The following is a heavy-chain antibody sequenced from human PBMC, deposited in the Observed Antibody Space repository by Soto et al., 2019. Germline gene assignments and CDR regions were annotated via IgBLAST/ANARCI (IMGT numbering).Heavy chain of an antibody. Sequence: QLQLQESGPGLVKPSETLSLTCTVSSAPVSSSTYTWGWIRQPPGKGLEWIGSIYYSGSTYYNPSLNSRVTVSLDTSKIQSSLKVNSVTAADMAVYYCASVSLYCNSFSFHVHYAMDVWGQGTTVTVSS. CDR3: ASVSLYCNSFSFHVHYAMDV. CDR1: SAPVSSSTYT. V-gene: IGHV4-39*01. D-gene: IGHD2-2*01. CDR2: IYYSGST. J-gene: IGHJ6*02.